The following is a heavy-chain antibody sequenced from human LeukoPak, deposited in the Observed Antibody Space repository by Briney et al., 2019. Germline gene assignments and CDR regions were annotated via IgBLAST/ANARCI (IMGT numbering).Heavy chain of an antibody. Sequence: PGGSLRLSCAASGFTFSSYWMSWVRQAPGKGLEWVANIKQDGSEKYYVDSVKGRFTISRDNAKNSLYLQMNSLRAEDTAVYYCAKDRSGWYSDLDYWGQGALVIVSS. D-gene: IGHD6-19*01. J-gene: IGHJ4*02. CDR2: IKQDGSEK. CDR1: GFTFSSYW. CDR3: AKDRSGWYSDLDY. V-gene: IGHV3-7*01.